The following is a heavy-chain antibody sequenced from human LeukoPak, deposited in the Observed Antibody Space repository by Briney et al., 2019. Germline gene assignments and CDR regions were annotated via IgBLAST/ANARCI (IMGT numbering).Heavy chain of an antibody. CDR2: ISSSSSTI. V-gene: IGHV3-48*01. D-gene: IGHD3-22*01. J-gene: IGHJ5*02. CDR1: GFTFSSYS. CDR3: AKVDYSSSGYYPGDWFDP. Sequence: SGGSLRLSCAASGFTFSSYSMNWVRQAPGKGLEWVSYISSSSSTIYYADSVKGRFTISRDNSKNTLYLQMNSLRAEDTAVYYCAKVDYSSSGYYPGDWFDPWGQGTLVTVSS.